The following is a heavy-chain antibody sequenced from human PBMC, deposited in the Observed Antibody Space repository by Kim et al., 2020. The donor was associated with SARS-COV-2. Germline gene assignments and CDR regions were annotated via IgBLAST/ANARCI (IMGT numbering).Heavy chain of an antibody. CDR3: VRDDGGNSRYSDL. Sequence: YAGSVKGRLTISRENAKNSMYLQMNSLRAEDTAVYYCVRDDGGNSRYSDLWGRGTLVTVSS. J-gene: IGHJ2*01. V-gene: IGHV3-21*01. D-gene: IGHD2-21*02.